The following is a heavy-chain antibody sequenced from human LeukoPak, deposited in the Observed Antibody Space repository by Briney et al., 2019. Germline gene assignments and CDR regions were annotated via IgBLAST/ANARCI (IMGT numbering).Heavy chain of an antibody. J-gene: IGHJ4*02. V-gene: IGHV3-53*01. CDR2: IYSGGST. Sequence: EGVSVIYSGGSTYYADSVKGRFTISRDNSKNTLYLQMNSLRAEDTAVYYCAGAVAGPEDYWGQGTLVTVSS. CDR3: AGAVAGPEDY. D-gene: IGHD6-19*01.